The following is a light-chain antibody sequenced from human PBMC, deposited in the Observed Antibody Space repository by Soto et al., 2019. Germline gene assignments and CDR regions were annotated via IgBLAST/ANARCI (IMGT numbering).Light chain of an antibody. CDR3: LQHNSYPPT. CDR2: KAS. V-gene: IGKV1-5*03. Sequence: DIQMSQSPSALSGSVGDRVTITCRASQTISSWLAWYQQKPGKAPKLLIYKASRLESGVPSRFSGSGSGTAFTLTISSLQPEDFATYYCLQHNSYPPTSGQRTNVDIK. CDR1: QTISSW. J-gene: IGKJ1*01.